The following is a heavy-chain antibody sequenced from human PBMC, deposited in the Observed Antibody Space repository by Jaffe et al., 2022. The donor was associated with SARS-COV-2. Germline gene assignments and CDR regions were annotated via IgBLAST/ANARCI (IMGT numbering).Heavy chain of an antibody. J-gene: IGHJ3*02. CDR3: VTWRDSSGYAPMGAFDI. Sequence: EVQLVQSGAEVKKPGESLKISCKGSGYSFTSYWIGWVRQMPGKGLEWMGIIYPGDSDTRYSPSFQGQVTISADKSISTAYLQWSSLKASDTAMYYCVTWRDSSGYAPMGAFDIWGQGTMVTVSS. CDR2: IYPGDSDT. V-gene: IGHV5-51*01. CDR1: GYSFTSYW. D-gene: IGHD3-22*01.